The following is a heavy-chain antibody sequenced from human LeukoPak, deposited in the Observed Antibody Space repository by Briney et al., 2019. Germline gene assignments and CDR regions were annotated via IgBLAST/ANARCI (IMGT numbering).Heavy chain of an antibody. CDR3: ARDPYGDYVRADY. J-gene: IGHJ4*02. CDR1: GFTFSSYA. CDR2: ISSNGGST. V-gene: IGHV3-64*01. D-gene: IGHD4-17*01. Sequence: GGSLRLSCAASGFTFSSYAMHWVRQAPGKGLEYVSAISSNGGSTYYANSVKGRFTISRDNSKNTLYLQMGSLRAEDMAVYYCARDPYGDYVRADYWGQGTLVTVSS.